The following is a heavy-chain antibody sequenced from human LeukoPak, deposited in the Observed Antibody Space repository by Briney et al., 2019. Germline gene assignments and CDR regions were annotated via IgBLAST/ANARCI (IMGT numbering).Heavy chain of an antibody. CDR2: INPSSGST. Sequence: ASVKVSCKASGYTFNSYYMHWVRQAPGQGLEWMGIINPSSGSTSYAQNFQGRVTMTRDTSSSTVYMELSSLRSEDTAVYYCARTGSYIVGATNYFDYWGQGTLVTVSS. CDR1: GYTFNSYY. D-gene: IGHD1-26*01. V-gene: IGHV1-46*02. J-gene: IGHJ4*02. CDR3: ARTGSYIVGATNYFDY.